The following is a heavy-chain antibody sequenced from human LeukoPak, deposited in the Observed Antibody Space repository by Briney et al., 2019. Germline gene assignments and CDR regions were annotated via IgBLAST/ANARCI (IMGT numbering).Heavy chain of an antibody. V-gene: IGHV6-1*01. J-gene: IGHJ3*02. CDR1: GDSVPINGVA. CDR2: TYYRSKRYN. CDR3: ARKAQGAFDI. Sequence: SQTLSLTCAISGDSVPINGVAWNWIRQSPSRGLEWLGRTYYRSKRYNDYAVSVKSRITTNPDTSKNQFSLQLNSVTPDATAAYYCARKAQGAFDIWGQGTMVTVSS.